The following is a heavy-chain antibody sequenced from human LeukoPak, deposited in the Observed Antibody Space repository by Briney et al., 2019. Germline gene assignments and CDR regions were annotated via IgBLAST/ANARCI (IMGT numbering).Heavy chain of an antibody. CDR3: ARETGLGSYYYGMDV. CDR1: GGSFSDYS. D-gene: IGHD1-14*01. CDR2: IDHNRSN. V-gene: IGHV4-34*01. Sequence: SETLSLTCAVYGGSFSDYSWSWIRQPPGKGLEWIGEIDHNRSNNYNPSLKSRVTISIDTSKNQFSLKLSSVTAADTAVYYCARETGLGSYYYGMDVWGQGTTVTVSS. J-gene: IGHJ6*02.